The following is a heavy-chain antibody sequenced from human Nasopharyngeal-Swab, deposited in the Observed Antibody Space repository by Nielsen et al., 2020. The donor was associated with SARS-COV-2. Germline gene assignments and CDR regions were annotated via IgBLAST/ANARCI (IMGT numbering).Heavy chain of an antibody. Sequence: WVRQAPGQGLEWMGLINPSGGGTSYAQKFQGRVTMTRDTSTSTVYMELSSLTSGDTAVYYCARDLKVAAGSQFDYWGQGTLVTVSS. D-gene: IGHD6-13*01. V-gene: IGHV1-46*01. CDR3: ARDLKVAAGSQFDY. J-gene: IGHJ4*02. CDR2: INPSGGGT.